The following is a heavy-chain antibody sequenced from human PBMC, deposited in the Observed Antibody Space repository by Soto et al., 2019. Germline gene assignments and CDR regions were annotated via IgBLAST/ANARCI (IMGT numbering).Heavy chain of an antibody. V-gene: IGHV4-30-2*01. CDR3: ARGGCSGGSCYAGRGRGMDV. D-gene: IGHD2-15*01. CDR2: IYHTGIT. J-gene: IGHJ6*04. CDR1: GGSISSGGYS. Sequence: SSETLSLTCAVSGGSISSGGYSWSWIRQPPGKGLEWIGYIYHTGITNYNPSLKSRVTISVDMSKNQFSLKLSSVTAADTAVYYCARGGCSGGSCYAGRGRGMDVRGKGTTVTVST.